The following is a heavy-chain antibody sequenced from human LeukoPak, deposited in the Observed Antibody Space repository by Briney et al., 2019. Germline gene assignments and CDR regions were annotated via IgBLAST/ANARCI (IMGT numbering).Heavy chain of an antibody. Sequence: GASVKVSCKASGGTFSSYAISWVRQAPGQGLEWMGGIIPIFGTANYAQKFQGRVTITADESTSTAYMELSSLRSEDTAVYYCARGSLSSTSAGGGEEVWGKGTTVTISS. D-gene: IGHD2-2*01. V-gene: IGHV1-69*13. CDR2: IIPIFGTA. J-gene: IGHJ6*04. CDR1: GGTFSSYA. CDR3: ARGSLSSTSAGGGEEV.